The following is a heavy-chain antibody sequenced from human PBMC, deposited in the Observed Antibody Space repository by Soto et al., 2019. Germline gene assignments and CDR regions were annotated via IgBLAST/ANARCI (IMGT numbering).Heavy chain of an antibody. D-gene: IGHD3-22*01. CDR3: ASLGGVYDSSG. CDR1: GGSISSGGYY. V-gene: IGHV4-31*03. Sequence: QVQLQEAGPGLVKPSQTLSLTCTVSGGSISSGGYYWSWIRQHPGKGLEWIGYIYYSGNTNYNPSLKSRVFISADTSKNQFSLTLTSVTAADTAVYYCASLGGVYDSSGWGRGTLVTVSS. CDR2: IYYSGNT. J-gene: IGHJ4*01.